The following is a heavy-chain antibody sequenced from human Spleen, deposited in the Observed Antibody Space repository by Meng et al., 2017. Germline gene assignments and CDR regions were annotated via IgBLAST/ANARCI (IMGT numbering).Heavy chain of an antibody. CDR1: GGSISSSNW. CDR2: IYHSGST. Sequence: VQLQEPGPGQVKPSGTLSLTCAVSGGSISSSNWWSWVRQPPGKGLEWIGEIYHSGSTNYNPSLESRATISVDTSQNNLSLKLSSVTAADSAVYYCARGPTTMAHDFDYWGQGTLVTVSS. J-gene: IGHJ4*02. V-gene: IGHV4-4*02. D-gene: IGHD4-11*01. CDR3: ARGPTTMAHDFDY.